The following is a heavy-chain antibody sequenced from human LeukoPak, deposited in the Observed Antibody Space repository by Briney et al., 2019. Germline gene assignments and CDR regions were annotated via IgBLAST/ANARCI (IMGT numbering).Heavy chain of an antibody. D-gene: IGHD6-13*01. J-gene: IGHJ4*02. CDR3: ARVGAKYSSSWYYFDY. Sequence: SQTLSLTCAISGDSVSSNSAAWTWHRQSPSRGLEWLGRTYYRSKWYNDYAVSVKSRITINPDTSKNQFSLQLNSVTPEDTAVYYCARVGAKYSSSWYYFDYWGQGTLVTVSS. CDR1: GDSVSSNSAA. V-gene: IGHV6-1*01. CDR2: TYYRSKWYN.